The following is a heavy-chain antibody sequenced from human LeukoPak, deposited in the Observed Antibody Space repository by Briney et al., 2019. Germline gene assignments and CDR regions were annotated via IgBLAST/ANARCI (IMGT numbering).Heavy chain of an antibody. D-gene: IGHD2-15*01. Sequence: SEALSLTCTVSGGSISSYYWSWIRQPPGKGLEWIGYIYYSGSTNYNPSLKSRVTISVDTSKNQFSLKLSSVTAADTAVYYCARVAVNWFDPWGQGTLVTVSS. CDR2: IYYSGST. CDR1: GGSISSYY. J-gene: IGHJ5*02. CDR3: ARVAVNWFDP. V-gene: IGHV4-59*01.